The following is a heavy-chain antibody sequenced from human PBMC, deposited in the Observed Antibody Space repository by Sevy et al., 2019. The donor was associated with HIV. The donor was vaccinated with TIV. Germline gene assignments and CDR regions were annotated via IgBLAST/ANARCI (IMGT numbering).Heavy chain of an antibody. CDR3: AKDRNWGFLAPYYGMDV. CDR1: GFTFSSYG. CDR2: ISYDGSNK. Sequence: GGSLRLSCAASGFTFSSYGMHWVRQAPGKGLEWVAVISYDGSNKYYADSVKGRFTISRDNSKNTLYLQMNSLRAEDTAVYYCAKDRNWGFLAPYYGMDVWGQGTTVTVSS. D-gene: IGHD7-27*01. V-gene: IGHV3-30*18. J-gene: IGHJ6*02.